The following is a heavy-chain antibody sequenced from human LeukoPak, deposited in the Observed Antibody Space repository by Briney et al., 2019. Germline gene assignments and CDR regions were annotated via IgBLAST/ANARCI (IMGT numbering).Heavy chain of an antibody. V-gene: IGHV4-59*01. D-gene: IGHD4-17*01. CDR1: GGSISSYY. CDR3: ARDICLSSGDYPAYAFDI. CDR2: IYYSGST. Sequence: KPSETLSLSCTVSGGSISSYYWSWIRQPPGKGLEWIGYIYYSGSTNYNPSLKGRVTISVDTSKNQFSLKLSSVTAADTAVYYCARDICLSSGDYPAYAFDIWGQGTMVTVSS. J-gene: IGHJ3*02.